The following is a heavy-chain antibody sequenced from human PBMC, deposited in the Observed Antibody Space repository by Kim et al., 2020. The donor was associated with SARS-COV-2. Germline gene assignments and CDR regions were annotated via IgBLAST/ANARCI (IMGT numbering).Heavy chain of an antibody. CDR2: IYYSGST. CDR1: GGSISSGDYY. J-gene: IGHJ4*02. D-gene: IGHD2-21*02. CDR3: ARTIVVVTAIDY. Sequence: SETLSLTCTVSGGSISSGDYYWSWIRQPPGKGLEWIGYIYYSGSTYYNPSLKSRVTISVDTSKNQFSLKLSSVTAADTAVYYCARTIVVVTAIDYWGQGTLVTVSS. V-gene: IGHV4-30-4*01.